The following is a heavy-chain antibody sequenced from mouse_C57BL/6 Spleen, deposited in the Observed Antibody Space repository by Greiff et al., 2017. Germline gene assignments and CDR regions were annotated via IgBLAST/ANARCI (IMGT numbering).Heavy chain of an antibody. CDR3: ASGYGNFYFGD. J-gene: IGHJ2*01. CDR2: IDPSDSYT. CDR1: GYTFTSYW. Sequence: QVQLQQPGAELVKPGASVKLSCKASGYTFTSYWMQWVKQRPGQGLEWIGEIDPSDSYTNYNQKFKGKATLTVDTSSSTAYMQLSSLTSEDSAVYYCASGYGNFYFGDWGQGTTLTVSS. V-gene: IGHV1-50*01. D-gene: IGHD2-1*01.